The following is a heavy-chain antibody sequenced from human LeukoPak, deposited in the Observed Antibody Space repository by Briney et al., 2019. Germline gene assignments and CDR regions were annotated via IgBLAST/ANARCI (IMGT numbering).Heavy chain of an antibody. CDR3: AKGRNYYYYYMDV. CDR2: IKQDGSEK. Sequence: GGSLRLSCAASGFTFSSYWMSWVRQAPGKGLEWVANIKQDGSEKYYVDSVKGRFTISSDNSKNTLYLQMNSLRAEDTAVYYCAKGRNYYYYYMDVWGKGTTVTISS. J-gene: IGHJ6*03. V-gene: IGHV3-7*03. CDR1: GFTFSSYW.